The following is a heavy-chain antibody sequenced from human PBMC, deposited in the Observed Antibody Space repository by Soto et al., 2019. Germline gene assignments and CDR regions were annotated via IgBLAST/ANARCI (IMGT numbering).Heavy chain of an antibody. CDR1: GFTFNIYW. V-gene: IGHV3-74*01. CDR2: IDNDGSAT. CDR3: ARDNWNSY. D-gene: IGHD1-1*01. J-gene: IGHJ4*02. Sequence: EVQLVESGGGLVQPGGSLRLSCVASGFTFNIYWMHWVRQAPGKGLEWVSRIDNDGSATTYADSVKGRLTISRDNAKHTLFLQMNTLRVDDTAVYYCARDNWNSYWGQGTLVTVSS.